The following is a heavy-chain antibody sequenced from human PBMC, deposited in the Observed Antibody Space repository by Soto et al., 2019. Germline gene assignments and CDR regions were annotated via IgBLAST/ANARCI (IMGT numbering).Heavy chain of an antibody. D-gene: IGHD3-3*01. V-gene: IGHV3-30*18. J-gene: IGHJ5*02. CDR2: ISNGGSKR. Sequence: PGGSLRLSCVGSGFSFSVFGMHWVRQFPGKGLEWVAVISNGGSKRYYIDPVEGRFTISRDDSKNTLYLQMDSLRVDDTAVYYCAKDKVPYFDYWSRQRWFDPWGQGTPVPSPQ. CDR1: GFSFSVFG. CDR3: AKDKVPYFDYWSRQRWFDP.